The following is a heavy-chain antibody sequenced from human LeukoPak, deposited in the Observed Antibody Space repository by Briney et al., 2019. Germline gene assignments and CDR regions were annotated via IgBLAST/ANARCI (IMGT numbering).Heavy chain of an antibody. J-gene: IGHJ4*02. CDR1: GGSISPYY. Sequence: SETLSLTCTVSGGSISPYYWSWIRQPAGKGLEYIGRISNSGTTNYNPSLRSRVTVSVDTSKNQLYLHLTSVTAADTAVYYCARAVIAAAETSIDYWGQGTLVTVSS. CDR2: ISNSGTT. V-gene: IGHV4-4*07. CDR3: ARAVIAAAETSIDY. D-gene: IGHD6-13*01.